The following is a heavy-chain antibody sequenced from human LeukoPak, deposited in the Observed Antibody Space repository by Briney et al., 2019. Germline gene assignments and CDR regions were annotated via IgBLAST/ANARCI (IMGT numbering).Heavy chain of an antibody. Sequence: KPSETLSLTCTVSGDSIGNDAHYWSWLRQSAGQGLEWLGRIYNSGRTAYNPSLKNRATMSLDTSKNQFSLRLVSVTAADTAIYFCARGPYAYSTSRYYFDYWGPGTLVTVTS. CDR2: IYNSGRT. CDR3: ARGPYAYSTSRYYFDY. D-gene: IGHD3-16*01. J-gene: IGHJ4*02. V-gene: IGHV4-61*02. CDR1: GDSIGNDAHY.